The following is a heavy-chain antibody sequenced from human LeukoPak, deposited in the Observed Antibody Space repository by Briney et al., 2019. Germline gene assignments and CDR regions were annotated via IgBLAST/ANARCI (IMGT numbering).Heavy chain of an antibody. D-gene: IGHD2/OR15-2a*01. CDR1: GFSFNSYT. CDR3: VRDVSRRIGMDV. CDR2: ISPVSSYT. Sequence: GGSLRLSCLASGFSFNSYTMNWVREAPGKGLEWVSTISPVSSYTWYAESVKGRFTISRDNPKSSLYLQMDSLRAEDTAVYYCVRDVSRRIGMDVWGQGTTVTVSS. V-gene: IGHV3-21*01. J-gene: IGHJ6*02.